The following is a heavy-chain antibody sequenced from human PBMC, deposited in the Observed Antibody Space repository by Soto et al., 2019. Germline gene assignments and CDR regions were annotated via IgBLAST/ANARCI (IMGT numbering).Heavy chain of an antibody. CDR2: TGISGRTT. V-gene: IGHV3-23*01. J-gene: IGHJ4*02. Sequence: GGSLRLSCAASGFSVNTYAMSWVRQAPGKGLEWVSTTGISGRTTYYADSVKGRFTVSRDDSQNTLDLQMSSLRAEDTAVYYCATVHNTSRSFNYWGQGTL. CDR3: ATVHNTSRSFNY. CDR1: GFSVNTYA. D-gene: IGHD1-20*01.